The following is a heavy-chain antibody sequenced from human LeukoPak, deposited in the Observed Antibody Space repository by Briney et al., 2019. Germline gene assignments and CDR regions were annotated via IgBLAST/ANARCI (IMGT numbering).Heavy chain of an antibody. CDR2: ISSSSSYI. Sequence: GGSLGLSCAASGFTFSSYSMNWVRQAPGKGLEWVSSISSSSSYIYYADSVKGRFTISRDNAKNSLYLQMNSLRAEDTAVYYCARDRSKNGYNYYFDYWGQGTLVTVSS. V-gene: IGHV3-21*01. J-gene: IGHJ4*02. CDR1: GFTFSSYS. D-gene: IGHD5-24*01. CDR3: ARDRSKNGYNYYFDY.